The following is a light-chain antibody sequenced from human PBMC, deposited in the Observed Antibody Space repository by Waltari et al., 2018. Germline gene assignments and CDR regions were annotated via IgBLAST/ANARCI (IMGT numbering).Light chain of an antibody. CDR2: KAS. V-gene: IGKV1-5*03. J-gene: IGKJ2*01. CDR3: QQYHTLYT. Sequence: DIQMTQSPSTLSASVGDRVTITCRASQSISSWLAWYQQKPGKAPKLLIYKASSLESGGPSRFSGNGSGTEFTLTISSLQPDDFATYYCQQYHTLYTFGQGTKLEI. CDR1: QSISSW.